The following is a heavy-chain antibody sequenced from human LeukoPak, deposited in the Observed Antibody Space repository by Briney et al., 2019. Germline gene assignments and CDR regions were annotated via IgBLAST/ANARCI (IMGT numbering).Heavy chain of an antibody. V-gene: IGHV3-7*01. CDR1: GFTFSSYW. J-gene: IGHJ5*02. CDR3: ARVIYSYSSYEDNWFDP. Sequence: GGSLRLSCAASGFTFSSYWMSWVRQALGKGLEWVANIKQDGSEKYYVDSVKGRFTISSDNAKNSLYLQMNSLRAEDTAVYYCARVIYSYSSYEDNWFDPWGQGTLVTVSS. D-gene: IGHD6-6*01. CDR2: IKQDGSEK.